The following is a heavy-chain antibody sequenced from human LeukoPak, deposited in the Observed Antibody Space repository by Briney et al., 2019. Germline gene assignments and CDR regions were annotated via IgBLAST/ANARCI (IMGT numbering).Heavy chain of an antibody. V-gene: IGHV4-34*01. CDR1: GGSFSEYY. CDR2: INPTGST. J-gene: IGHJ4*02. CDR3: ARGPAASYYFDY. Sequence: SETLSLTCAVYGGSFSEYYWSWIRQSPGKGLEWIGEINPTGSTNYNPSLKSRVTISVDKSKNQFSLKLSSVTAADTAVYYCARGPAASYYFDYWGQGTLVTVSS. D-gene: IGHD2-15*01.